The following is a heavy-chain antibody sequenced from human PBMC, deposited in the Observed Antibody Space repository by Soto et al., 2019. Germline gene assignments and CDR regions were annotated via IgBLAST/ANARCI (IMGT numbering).Heavy chain of an antibody. CDR1: GGSISSYY. V-gene: IGHV4-59*01. CDR3: ARAVDYYDSSGYSHYFDY. D-gene: IGHD3-22*01. CDR2: IYYSWST. Sequence: SETLSLTCTVSGGSISSYYWSWIRQPPGKGLEWIGYIYYSWSTNYNPSLKSRVTISVDTSKNQFSLKLSSVTAADTAVYYCARAVDYYDSSGYSHYFDYWGHGTLVTVSS. J-gene: IGHJ4*01.